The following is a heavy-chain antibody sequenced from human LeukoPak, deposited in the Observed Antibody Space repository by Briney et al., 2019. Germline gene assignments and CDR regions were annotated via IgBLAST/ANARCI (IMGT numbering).Heavy chain of an antibody. CDR1: GFTFSSYA. CDR2: ISYDGSNK. J-gene: IGHJ4*02. Sequence: QPGRSLRLSCAASGFTFSSYAMHWVRQAPGKGLEWVAVISYDGSNKYYADSVKGRFTIFRDNSKNTLYLQMNSLRAEDTAVYYCASLGCSSTSCYNYWGQGTLVTVSS. D-gene: IGHD2-2*02. V-gene: IGHV3-30-3*01. CDR3: ASLGCSSTSCYNY.